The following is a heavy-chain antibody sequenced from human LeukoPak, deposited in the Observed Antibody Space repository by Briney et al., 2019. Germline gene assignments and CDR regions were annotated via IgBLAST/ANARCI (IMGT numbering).Heavy chain of an antibody. CDR1: GESFSAYF. Sequence: SETLSLTCAVHGESFSAYFWSWIRHVPGKGLEWIGEIDHRGSSNYNPPLKSRATISVDTSKNHFSLSLTSVSAAHTAVYFLAKRSTTLAAARCFDDWGQGTVVTVSS. J-gene: IGHJ4*03. V-gene: IGHV4-34*01. CDR3: AKRSTTLAAARCFDD. D-gene: IGHD6-6*01. CDR2: IDHRGSS.